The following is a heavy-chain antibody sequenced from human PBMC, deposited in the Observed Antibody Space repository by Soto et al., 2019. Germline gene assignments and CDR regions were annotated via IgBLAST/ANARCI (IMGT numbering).Heavy chain of an antibody. CDR3: PKLDISDFGGGYFPYLDY. CDR1: GFTFSSYA. V-gene: IGHV3-23*01. Sequence: GGSLRLSCAASGFTFSSYAMSWVRQAPGKGLEWVSAISGSGGSTYYADSVKGRFTISRDNSKNTLYLQMNSLRAEDTAVYYCPKLDISDFGGGYFPYLDYGGQGTLVPVS. CDR2: ISGSGGST. J-gene: IGHJ4*02. D-gene: IGHD3-3*01.